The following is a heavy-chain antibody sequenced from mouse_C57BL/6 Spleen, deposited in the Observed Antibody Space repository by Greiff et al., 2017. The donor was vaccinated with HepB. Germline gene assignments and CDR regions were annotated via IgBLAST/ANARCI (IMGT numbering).Heavy chain of an antibody. CDR2: INPNNGGT. D-gene: IGHD1-1*01. V-gene: IGHV1-22*01. CDR3: ARDYGRSWGWFAY. CDR1: GYTFTDYN. J-gene: IGHJ3*01. Sequence: EVQLQQSGPELVKPGASVKMSCKASGYTFTDYNMHWVKQSHGKSLEWIGYINPNNGGTSYNQKFKGKATLTVNKSSSTAYMELRSLTSEGSAVYYCARDYGRSWGWFAYWGQGTLVTVSA.